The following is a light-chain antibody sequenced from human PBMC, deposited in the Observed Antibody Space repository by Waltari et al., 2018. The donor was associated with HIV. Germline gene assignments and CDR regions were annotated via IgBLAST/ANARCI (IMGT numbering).Light chain of an antibody. CDR2: DVT. CDR1: SSHVRGYNY. V-gene: IGLV2-14*03. CDR3: SSYTSSSTWV. J-gene: IGLJ3*02. Sequence: QSALTQPASVSGSPGQSITISCPGTSSHVRGYNYVSWYQQHPGKAPKLMIYDVTNRPSGVSNRFSGSKSGNTASLTISGLQLEDEADYYCSSYTSSSTWVFGGGTKLTVL.